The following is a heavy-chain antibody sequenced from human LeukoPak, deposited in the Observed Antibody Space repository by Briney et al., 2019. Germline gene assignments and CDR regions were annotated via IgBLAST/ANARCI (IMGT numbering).Heavy chain of an antibody. J-gene: IGHJ4*02. CDR2: IYSGGST. CDR1: GFTVSSNY. CDR3: ARDNYDYVWGSYRYTSH. Sequence: GGSLRLSCAASGFTVSSNYMSWVRQAPGKGLEWVSVIYSGGSTYYADSVKGRFTISRDNSKNTLYLQMNSLRAEDTAVYYCARDNYDYVWGSYRYTSHWGQGTPVTVSS. D-gene: IGHD3-16*02. V-gene: IGHV3-53*01.